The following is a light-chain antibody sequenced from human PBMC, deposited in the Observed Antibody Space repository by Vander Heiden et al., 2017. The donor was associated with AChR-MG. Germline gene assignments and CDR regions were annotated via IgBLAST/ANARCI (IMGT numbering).Light chain of an antibody. CDR2: AIS. CDR3: ASHAGSTLV. Sequence: QSALTQPPSASGSPGQSVTISCPGTSRDVGAYNYVSWYQQYPGKSPKVTLYAISERPSGVPDSFSGSRSGNTASLTVSGLQAEDDAYYYCASHAGSTLVFGGGTKLTVL. CDR1: SRDVGAYNY. J-gene: IGLJ3*02. V-gene: IGLV2-8*01.